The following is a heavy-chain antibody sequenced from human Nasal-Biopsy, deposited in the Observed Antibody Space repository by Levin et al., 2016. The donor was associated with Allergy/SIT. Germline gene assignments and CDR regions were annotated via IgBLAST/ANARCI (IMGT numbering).Heavy chain of an antibody. V-gene: IGHV4-34*01. CDR1: VGPLVVTT. Sequence: SETLSSPALSMVGPLVVTTGPGSASPLGKGLEWIGEINHSGSASYGSTNYNPSLKSRVTISADTSKNHFSLKLISVTAADTAVYYCARGTRRTSDFDYWGQGTLVTVSS. D-gene: IGHD2-2*01. CDR3: ARGTRRTSDFDY. J-gene: IGHJ4*02. CDR2: INHSGSASYGST.